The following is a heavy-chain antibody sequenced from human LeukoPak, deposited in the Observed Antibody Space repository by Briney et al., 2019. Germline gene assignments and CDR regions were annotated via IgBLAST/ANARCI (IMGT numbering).Heavy chain of an antibody. CDR1: GGSISSYY. CDR2: IYTSEST. V-gene: IGHV4-4*07. CDR3: ARTKRITGTTGWFDP. J-gene: IGHJ5*02. Sequence: PSETLSLTCTVSGGSISSYYWSWIRQPAGKGLEWIGRIYTSESTNYNPSLKSRVTMSVDTSKNQFSLKLSSVTAADTAVYYCARTKRITGTTGWFDPWGQGTLVTVSS. D-gene: IGHD1-7*01.